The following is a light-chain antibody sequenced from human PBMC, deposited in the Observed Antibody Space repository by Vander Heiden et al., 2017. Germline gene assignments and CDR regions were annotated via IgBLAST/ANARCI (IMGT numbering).Light chain of an antibody. V-gene: IGLV3-1*01. CDR1: KLGDKY. CDR2: QNT. J-gene: IGLJ2*01. CDR3: NTCYRDSVV. Sequence: VVVSPGQTASITCSGDKLGDKYACWYQQKPGQSPFLVIYQNTKRPSGIPERFSGSHSAASATLTFLETRRVLFPSYLCNTCYRDSVVFGGGTKLTVL.